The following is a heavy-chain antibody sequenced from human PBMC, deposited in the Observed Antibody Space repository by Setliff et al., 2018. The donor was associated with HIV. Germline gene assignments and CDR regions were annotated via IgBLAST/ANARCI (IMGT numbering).Heavy chain of an antibody. CDR3: ATVYSGWKHLDN. CDR1: RFTFNDYW. D-gene: IGHD5-12*01. V-gene: IGHV3-7*03. J-gene: IGHJ4*02. Sequence: LRLSCVASRFTFNDYWMSWVRQAPGKGLEWVANIDRDGSETNYVDSVKGRFTISREDSKNMVFLEMDSLKTEDTGVYYCATVYSGWKHLDNWGQGTLVTVSS. CDR2: IDRDGSET.